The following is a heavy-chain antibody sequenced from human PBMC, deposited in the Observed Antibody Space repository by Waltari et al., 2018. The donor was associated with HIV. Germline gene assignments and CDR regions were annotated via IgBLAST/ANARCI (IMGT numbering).Heavy chain of an antibody. Sequence: QVQLVQSGAEVKKPGASVKVACKASGDTFTGYSMHWVRQAPGQGSEWMRWINPSSGVTNYAQKFQCRVTMTGATSISTAYMELSRRRSDDAAGYYCAREAGAFDYWGQGTLVTVSS. CDR1: GDTFTGYS. J-gene: IGHJ4*02. V-gene: IGHV1-2*02. CDR3: AREAGAFDY. D-gene: IGHD3-10*01. CDR2: INPSSGVT.